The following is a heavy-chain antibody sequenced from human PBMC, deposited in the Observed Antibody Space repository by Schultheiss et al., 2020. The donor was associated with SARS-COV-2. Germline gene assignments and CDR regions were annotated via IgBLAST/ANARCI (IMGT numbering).Heavy chain of an antibody. V-gene: IGHV4-31*03. CDR1: GGSISSGSYY. J-gene: IGHJ5*02. D-gene: IGHD3-22*01. CDR2: IYYSGNT. Sequence: SETLSLTCTVSGGSISSGSYYWSWIRQHPGKGLEWIGYIYYSGNTYYNPSLKSRLSISVDTSKNQFSLKLSSVTAADTAVYYCARAPPSNYYDSSDGNGWFDPWGQGTLVTVSS. CDR3: ARAPPSNYYDSSDGNGWFDP.